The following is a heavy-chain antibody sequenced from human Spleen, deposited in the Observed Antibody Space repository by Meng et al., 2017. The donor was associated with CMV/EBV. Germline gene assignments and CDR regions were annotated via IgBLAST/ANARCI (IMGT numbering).Heavy chain of an antibody. D-gene: IGHD2-2*01. J-gene: IGHJ3*02. CDR2: IKSKTDDETI. CDR3: AREWGYFSSTSCTGAFDI. V-gene: IGHV3-15*01. Sequence: GESLKISCAASGFTFSHAWMSWVRQAPGKGLEWVGRIKSKTDDETIDYAAPVKGRFTISRDDSKNTLFLQMNSLRAEDTAVYYCAREWGYFSSTSCTGAFDIWGQGTMVTVSS. CDR1: GFTFSHAW.